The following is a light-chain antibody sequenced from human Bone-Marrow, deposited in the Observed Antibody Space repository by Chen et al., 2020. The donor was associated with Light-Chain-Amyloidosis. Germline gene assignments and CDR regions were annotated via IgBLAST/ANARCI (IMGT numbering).Light chain of an antibody. V-gene: IGLV2-14*01. CDR3: SSYTITNTLV. Sequence: QSALTQPASVSGSPGQSITISCTGTSSDVGGDNHVSWYQQHPAKAPHLMIYEVTNRPSWVPYSVSGSKSDNTASLISSGLQTADEAYYCCSSYTITNTLVFGSGTRVTVL. CDR2: EVT. CDR1: SSDVGGDNH. J-gene: IGLJ1*01.